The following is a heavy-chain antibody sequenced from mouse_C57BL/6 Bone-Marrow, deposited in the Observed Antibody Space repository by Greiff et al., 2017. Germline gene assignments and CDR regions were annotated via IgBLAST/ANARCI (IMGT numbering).Heavy chain of an antibody. Sequence: VQLKASGAALVRPGSSVKMSCKTSGYTFTSYGINWVKQRPGQGLEWIGYIYIGNGYTEYNEKFKGKATLTSDTSSSTAYMQLSSLTSEDSAIYFCARWPFITTVVAAHWYFDVWGTGTTVTVSS. V-gene: IGHV1-58*01. CDR2: IYIGNGYT. CDR3: ARWPFITTVVAAHWYFDV. CDR1: GYTFTSYG. J-gene: IGHJ1*03. D-gene: IGHD1-1*01.